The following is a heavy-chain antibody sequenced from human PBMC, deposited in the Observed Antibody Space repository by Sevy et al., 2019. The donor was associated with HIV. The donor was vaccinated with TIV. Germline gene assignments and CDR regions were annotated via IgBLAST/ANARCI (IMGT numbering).Heavy chain of an antibody. V-gene: IGHV1-69*13. CDR1: GGTFSSYA. CDR2: IIPIFGTA. Sequence: ASVKVSCKASGGTFSSYAISWVRQAPGQGLEWMGGIIPIFGTANYAQKFQGRVTITADESTSTAYMELSSLRSEDTAVYYCARECLEVGATTNWFDPWGQRTLVTVSS. CDR3: ARECLEVGATTNWFDP. D-gene: IGHD1-26*01. J-gene: IGHJ5*02.